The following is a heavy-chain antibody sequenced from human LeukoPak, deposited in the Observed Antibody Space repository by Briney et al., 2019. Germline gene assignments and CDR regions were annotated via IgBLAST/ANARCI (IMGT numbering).Heavy chain of an antibody. V-gene: IGHV4-38-2*02. D-gene: IGHD3-10*01. CDR2: IYHSGST. CDR1: GYSIGSGYY. J-gene: IGHJ3*02. Sequence: SETLSLTCTVSGYSIGSGYYWGWIRQPPGEGLEWIGSIYHSGSTYYNPSLKSRVTISVDTSKNQFSLKLTSVTAADAAVYYCARDKIVRAAHDAFDIWGQGTMVTVSS. CDR3: ARDKIVRAAHDAFDI.